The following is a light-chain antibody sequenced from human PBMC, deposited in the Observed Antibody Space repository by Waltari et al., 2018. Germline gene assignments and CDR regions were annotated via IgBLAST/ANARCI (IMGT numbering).Light chain of an antibody. CDR1: QSLVHSDGNTY. CDR2: KVS. J-gene: IGKJ2*01. V-gene: IGKV2-30*02. Sequence: DVVMTQSPLSLPVTLGQPASISCTSSQSLVHSDGNTYLIWFQQRPGQSPRRLIYKVSNRDSGVPDRFSGSGSGTDFTLKISWVEAEDVGVYYCMHGTHWPYTFGQGTKLDIK. CDR3: MHGTHWPYT.